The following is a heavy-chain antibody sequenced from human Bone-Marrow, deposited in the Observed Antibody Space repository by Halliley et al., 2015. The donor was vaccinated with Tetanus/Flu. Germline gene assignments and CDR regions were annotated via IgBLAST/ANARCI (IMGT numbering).Heavy chain of an antibody. CDR3: AGMLHDDRPRDYFDL. CDR2: IFYSGST. D-gene: IGHD2-8*01. J-gene: IGHJ2*01. V-gene: IGHV4-59*04. CDR1: GGSMSTYY. Sequence: TLSLTCTVSGGSMSTYYWNWIRQTPGKGLEWIGFIFYSGSTYYNPSLRTRVTISLDTSKNQLSLRLSSVTAADTAVYYCAGMLHDDRPRDYFDLWGRGTLVAVSS.